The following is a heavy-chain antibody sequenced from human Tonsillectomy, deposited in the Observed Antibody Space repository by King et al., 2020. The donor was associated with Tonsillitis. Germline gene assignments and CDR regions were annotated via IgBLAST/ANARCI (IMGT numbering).Heavy chain of an antibody. V-gene: IGHV3-30*18. CDR1: GFTFSSYA. J-gene: IGHJ4*02. CDR3: AKEEVGFDY. Sequence: VQLVESGGGVVQPGRSLRLSCAASGFTFSSYAIHWVRQAPGKGLEWVAVISYDGIIKYYADSVKGRFTISRDNSKNTLYLQMYSLRTEDTAVYYCAKEEVGFDYWGQGTLVTVSS. CDR2: ISYDGIIK.